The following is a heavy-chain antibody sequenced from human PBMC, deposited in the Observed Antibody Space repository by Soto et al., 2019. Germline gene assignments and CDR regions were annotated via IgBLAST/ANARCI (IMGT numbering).Heavy chain of an antibody. J-gene: IGHJ4*02. D-gene: IGHD2-15*01. Sequence: GGSLRLSCAASGFTFSSYAMSWVRQAPGKGLEWVSAISGSGGSTYYADSVKGRFTIPRDNSKNTLYLQMNSLRAEDTAVYYCAKTCRRGYCSGGSCWGGVDYWGQGTLVTVSS. CDR3: AKTCRRGYCSGGSCWGGVDY. CDR1: GFTFSSYA. CDR2: ISGSGGST. V-gene: IGHV3-23*01.